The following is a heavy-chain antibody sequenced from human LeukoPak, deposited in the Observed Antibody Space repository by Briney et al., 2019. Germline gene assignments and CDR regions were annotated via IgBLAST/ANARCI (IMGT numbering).Heavy chain of an antibody. V-gene: IGHV4-39*07. D-gene: IGHD6-13*01. CDR3: ARGRGYSSSWYVLYYYGMDV. CDR2: INHSGST. J-gene: IGHJ6*02. Sequence: PSETLSLTCTVSGGSVSSGSYYWSWIRQPPGKGLEWIGEINHSGSTNYNPSLKSRVTISVDTSKNQFSLKLSSVTAADTAVYYSARGRGYSSSWYVLYYYGMDVWGQGTTVTVSS. CDR1: GGSVSSGSYY.